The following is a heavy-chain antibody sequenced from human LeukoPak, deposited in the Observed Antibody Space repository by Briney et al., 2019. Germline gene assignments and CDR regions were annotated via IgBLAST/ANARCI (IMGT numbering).Heavy chain of an antibody. J-gene: IGHJ5*02. CDR2: IYYSGST. Sequence: PSETLSLTGTVSGGSISSYYWSWIRQPPGKGLEWIGYIYYSGSTNYNPSLKSRVTISVDTSKNQFSLKLSSVTAADTAVYYCARVRRYCTNGVCPTGFDPWGQGTLVTVSS. CDR3: ARVRRYCTNGVCPTGFDP. CDR1: GGSISSYY. V-gene: IGHV4-59*01. D-gene: IGHD2-8*01.